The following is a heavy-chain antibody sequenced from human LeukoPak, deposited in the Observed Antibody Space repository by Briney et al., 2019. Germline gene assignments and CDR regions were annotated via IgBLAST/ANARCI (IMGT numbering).Heavy chain of an antibody. CDR2: ISAYNGNT. V-gene: IGHV1-18*01. D-gene: IGHD3-10*01. CDR3: ARAPYYYGSGSYSNY. CDR1: GYTFTSYG. J-gene: IGHJ4*02. Sequence: ASVKVSCKASGYTFTSYGISWVRQAPGQGLEWMGWISAYNGNTNYAQKFQGRVTITADKSTSTAYMELSSLRSEDTAVYYCARAPYYYGSGSYSNYWGQGTLVTVSS.